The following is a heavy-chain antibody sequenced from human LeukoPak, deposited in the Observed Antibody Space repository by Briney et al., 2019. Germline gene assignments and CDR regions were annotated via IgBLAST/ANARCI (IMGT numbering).Heavy chain of an antibody. CDR3: ARRTTYYGILTGYYTDWFVP. CDR1: GYTFTSYG. D-gene: IGHD3-9*01. CDR2: ISAYNGNT. J-gene: IGHJ5*02. V-gene: IGHV1-18*01. Sequence: EASVKVSCKASGYTFTSYGISWVRQAPGQGLEWMGCISAYNGNTNYAQKLQGRVTMTTDTSTTPAYMELSSLKSEDTAVYYCARRTTYYGILTGYYTDWFVPWGQGTLVTVSS.